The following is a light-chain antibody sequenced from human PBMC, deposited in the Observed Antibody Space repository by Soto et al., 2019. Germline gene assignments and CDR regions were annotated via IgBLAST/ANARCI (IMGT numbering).Light chain of an antibody. Sequence: EIVMTQSPATLSVSPGERATLSCRASQSVSSKLAWYQQKPGQAPRLLIYGASTRATGIPARFSGSGSGTEFTLTISSLQSEDFGAYYCQQYNNWPLTFGGGTKVEIK. V-gene: IGKV3-15*01. J-gene: IGKJ4*01. CDR2: GAS. CDR1: QSVSSK. CDR3: QQYNNWPLT.